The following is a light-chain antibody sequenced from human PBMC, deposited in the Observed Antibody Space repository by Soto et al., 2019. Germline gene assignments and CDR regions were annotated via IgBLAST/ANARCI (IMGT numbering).Light chain of an antibody. CDR3: SSHTSGSTRV. V-gene: IGLV2-14*01. CDR2: EVT. CDR1: SSDVGGYDY. J-gene: IGLJ1*01. Sequence: QSVLTQPASVSGSPGQSIAISCTGTSSDVGGYDYVSWYQQQPDKAPKLMNYEVTKRPSGVSNRFSGSKSGNTASLTISGLQAEDEADYYCSSHTSGSTRVFGTGTKLTVL.